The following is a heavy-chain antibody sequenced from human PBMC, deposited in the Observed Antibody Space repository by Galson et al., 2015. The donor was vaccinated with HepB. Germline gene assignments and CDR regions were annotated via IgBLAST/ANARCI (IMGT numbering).Heavy chain of an antibody. Sequence: SVKVSCKASGYTFTPNGISWVRQAPGQGLEWMGWISAISGNTKYAQNFQERVTLTRDTSTSTVYLELRNLRSDDTAAYYCARDRDYRFDYWGQGTLVTVSS. CDR2: ISAISGNT. V-gene: IGHV1-18*04. CDR1: GYTFTPNG. D-gene: IGHD4/OR15-4a*01. J-gene: IGHJ4*02. CDR3: ARDRDYRFDY.